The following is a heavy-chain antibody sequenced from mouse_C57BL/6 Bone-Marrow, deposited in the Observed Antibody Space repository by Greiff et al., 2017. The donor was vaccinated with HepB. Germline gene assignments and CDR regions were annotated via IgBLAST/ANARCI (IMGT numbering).Heavy chain of an antibody. CDR2: ISDGGSYT. V-gene: IGHV5-4*03. CDR1: GFTFSSYA. CDR3: ARPIGDY. J-gene: IGHJ4*01. Sequence: DVMLVESGGGLVKPGGSLKLSCAASGFTFSSYAMSWVRQTPEKRLEWVATISDGGSYTYYTDNVKGRFTISRDNAKNNLYLQMSRLKSEDTAMYYCARPIGDYWGQGTSVTVSS.